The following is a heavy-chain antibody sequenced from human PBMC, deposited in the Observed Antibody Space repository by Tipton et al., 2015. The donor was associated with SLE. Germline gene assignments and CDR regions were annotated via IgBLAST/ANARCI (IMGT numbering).Heavy chain of an antibody. D-gene: IGHD3-9*01. CDR2: IYTSGST. CDR3: ARDADYDILTGYSLEAFDI. J-gene: IGHJ3*02. CDR1: GGSISSHY. Sequence: TLSLTCTVSGGSISSHYWSWIRQPAGKGLEWIGHIYTSGSTNYNPSLKSRVTMSVDTSKNQFSLKLSSVTAADTAVYYCARDADYDILTGYSLEAFDIWGQGTMVTVSS. V-gene: IGHV4-4*07.